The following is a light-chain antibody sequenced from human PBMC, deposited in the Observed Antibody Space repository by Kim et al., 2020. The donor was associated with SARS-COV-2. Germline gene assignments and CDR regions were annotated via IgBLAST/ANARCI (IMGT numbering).Light chain of an antibody. CDR2: VNSDGTH. V-gene: IGLV4-69*01. J-gene: IGLJ3*02. Sequence: VKLTCTLSSGHSSYGIAWHQQQPERGPRNLMKVNSDGTHIKGDGVPDRFSGSSSGAEHYLTISSLQSEDEADYYCQTWDTGMRGVFGAGTQLTVL. CDR3: QTWDTGMRGV. CDR1: SGHSSYG.